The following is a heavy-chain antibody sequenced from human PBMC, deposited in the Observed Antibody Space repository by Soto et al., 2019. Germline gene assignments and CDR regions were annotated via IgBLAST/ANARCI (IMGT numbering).Heavy chain of an antibody. CDR3: ARDRKRTPDAFDI. D-gene: IGHD2-2*01. CDR2: INAGNGNT. J-gene: IGHJ3*02. V-gene: IGHV1-3*01. Sequence: ASVKVSCKASGYTFTSYAMHWVRQAPGQSLEWMGWINAGNGNTKYSQKFQGRVTITRDTSASTAYMELSSLRSEDTAVYYCARDRKRTPDAFDIWGQGTMVTVS. CDR1: GYTFTSYA.